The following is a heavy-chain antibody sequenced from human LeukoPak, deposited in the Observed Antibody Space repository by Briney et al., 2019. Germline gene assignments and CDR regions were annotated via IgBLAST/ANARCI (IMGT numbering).Heavy chain of an antibody. CDR3: ARLIRATNGMDV. V-gene: IGHV4-30-2*01. D-gene: IGHD1-26*01. CDR1: GGSISSGGYS. CDR2: IYHSGST. J-gene: IGHJ6*02. Sequence: SQTLSLTCAVSGGSISSGGYSWSWIRQPPVKGLEWIGYIYHSGSTYYNPSLKSRVTTSVDRSQNQFSLKLSSVTAADTAVYYCARLIRATNGMDVWGQGTTVTVSS.